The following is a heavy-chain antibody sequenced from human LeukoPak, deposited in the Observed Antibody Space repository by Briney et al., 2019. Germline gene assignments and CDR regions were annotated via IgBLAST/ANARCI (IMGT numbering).Heavy chain of an antibody. CDR1: GFTFSSYG. Sequence: PGGSPRLSCAASGFTFSSYGMHWVRQAPGKGLEWVSAISGSGGSTYYADSVKGRFTISRDNSKNTLYLQMNSLRAEDTAVYYCAKDREYQLLPGNWFDPWGQGTLVTVSS. V-gene: IGHV3-23*01. CDR3: AKDREYQLLPGNWFDP. D-gene: IGHD2-2*01. J-gene: IGHJ5*02. CDR2: ISGSGGST.